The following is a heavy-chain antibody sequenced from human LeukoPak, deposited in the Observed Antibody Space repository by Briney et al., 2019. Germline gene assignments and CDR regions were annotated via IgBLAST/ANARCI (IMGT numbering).Heavy chain of an antibody. J-gene: IGHJ1*01. V-gene: IGHV3-74*01. CDR1: GFTFSSHW. D-gene: IGHD3-9*01. Sequence: GGSLRLSCAASGFTFSSHWMHWFRQALGKGLVWVTRISSAGGSTSYEDSVKGRFTISRDNSKNTVYLQLCSLRGEDTAVYYCARISLRRWVNDHWGQGTLVTVSS. CDR3: ARISLRRWVNDH. CDR2: ISSAGGST.